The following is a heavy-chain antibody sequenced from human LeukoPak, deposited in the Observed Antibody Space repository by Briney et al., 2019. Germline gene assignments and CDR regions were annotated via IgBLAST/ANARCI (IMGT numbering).Heavy chain of an antibody. CDR2: IKQDGSEK. D-gene: IGHD2-21*02. CDR1: GFTFSSYW. J-gene: IGHJ4*02. Sequence: GGSLRLSCAASGFTFSSYWMSWVRQAPGKGLECVANIKQDGSEKYYVDSVKGRFTISRDNAKNSLYLQMNSLRAEDTAVYYCARLYCGGDCYSVSPYWGQGTLVTVSS. CDR3: ARLYCGGDCYSVSPY. V-gene: IGHV3-7*03.